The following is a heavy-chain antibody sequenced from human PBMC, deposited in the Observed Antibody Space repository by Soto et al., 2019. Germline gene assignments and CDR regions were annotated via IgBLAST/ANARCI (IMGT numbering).Heavy chain of an antibody. CDR2: ISCGSDYI. J-gene: IGHJ3*01. CDR3: ARSPVGDAFNV. Sequence: EVQLVESGGGLVKPGGSLRLSCAASGFTFSSYSMNWVRQAPGKGLEWVSSISCGSDYIFYADSVKGRFTISRDNAKNSLFLQMNSLTAEDTAVYYCARSPVGDAFNVWGQGTVVTVSS. V-gene: IGHV3-21*01. CDR1: GFTFSSYS.